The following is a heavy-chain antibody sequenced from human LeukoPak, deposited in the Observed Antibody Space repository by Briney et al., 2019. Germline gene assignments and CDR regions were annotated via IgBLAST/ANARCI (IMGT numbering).Heavy chain of an antibody. V-gene: IGHV1-2*02. CDR3: ARLAAVPG. D-gene: IGHD6-19*01. J-gene: IGHJ1*01. CDR2: IHPNSGGT. CDR1: GYTFTGYY. Sequence: ASVKVSCKASGYTFTGYYLHWVRQAPGQGFEWMGWIHPNSGGTNYAQKFQGRVTMTRDTSISTAYMELSSLRSDDTPVYYCARLAAVPGWGQGTLVTVSS.